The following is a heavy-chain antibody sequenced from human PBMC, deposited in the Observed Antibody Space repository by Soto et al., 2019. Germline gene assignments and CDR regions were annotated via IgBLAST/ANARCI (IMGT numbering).Heavy chain of an antibody. J-gene: IGHJ4*02. CDR2: VSSGGST. CDR1: GFTFTNYA. V-gene: IGHV3-23*01. D-gene: IGHD2-15*01. CDR3: AKRRGAGGHFDY. Sequence: PGGSVRLSCAASGFTFTNYAMGWVRQAPGKGLEWVSVVSSGGSTYYADSVTGRFTVSRDNSKNTLSLQMNSLRAEDTAVYYCAKRRGAGGHFDYWGQGALVTVSS.